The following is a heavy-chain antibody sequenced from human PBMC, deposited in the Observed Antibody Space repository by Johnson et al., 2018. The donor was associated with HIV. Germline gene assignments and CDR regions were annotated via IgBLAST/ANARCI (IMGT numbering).Heavy chain of an antibody. D-gene: IGHD2-2*01. CDR1: GFMFDGYA. CDR3: ARDYRFRSFSSSPEAFDV. CDR2: IFFDGSNA. J-gene: IGHJ3*01. V-gene: IGHV3-30*04. Sequence: QVQLVESGGGVVQPGRSLRLSCAASGFMFDGYAMHWVRQAPGKGLEWVAVIFFDGSNAYYSDSVKGRFTISRDNAKNTVYLQMNSLRGEDTAAYYCARDYRFRSFSSSPEAFDVWGQGTMVTVSS.